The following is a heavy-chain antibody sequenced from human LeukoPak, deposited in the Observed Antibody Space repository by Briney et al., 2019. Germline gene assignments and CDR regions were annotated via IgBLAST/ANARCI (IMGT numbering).Heavy chain of an antibody. D-gene: IGHD6-19*01. CDR3: AKDAPNSSGWYNDAFDI. V-gene: IGHV3-30*02. CDR1: GFTFSSYG. J-gene: IGHJ3*02. CDR2: IRYDGSNK. Sequence: GGSLRLSCAASGFTFSSYGMHWFRQAPGKGLEWVAFIRYDGSNKYYADSVKGRFTISRDNSKNTLYLQMNSLRAEDTAVYYCAKDAPNSSGWYNDAFDIWGQGTMVTVSS.